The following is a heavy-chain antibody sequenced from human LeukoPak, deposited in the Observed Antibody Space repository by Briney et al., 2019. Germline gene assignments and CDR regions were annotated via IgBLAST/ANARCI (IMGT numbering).Heavy chain of an antibody. CDR1: GYTFTGYY. Sequence: GASVKVSCKASGYTFTGYYMHWVRQAPGQGLEWMGWINPNSGGTNYAQKFQGRVTMTRDTSISTAYMELSRLRSDDTAVYYCARAVVPAAGRFDPWGQGTLVTVSS. J-gene: IGHJ5*02. CDR3: ARAVVPAAGRFDP. CDR2: INPNSGGT. D-gene: IGHD2-2*01. V-gene: IGHV1-2*02.